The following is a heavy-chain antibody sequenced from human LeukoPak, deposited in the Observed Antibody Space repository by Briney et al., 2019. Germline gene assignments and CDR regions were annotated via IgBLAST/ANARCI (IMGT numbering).Heavy chain of an antibody. CDR2: ISGSGGIT. CDR1: GFTFSSYA. Sequence: GGSLRLSCAASGFTFSSYAMSWVRQAPGKGLDWVSTISGSGGITYYADSVKGRFTISRDNSKNTLYLQMYSLRAEDTAVYYCAKDYSQGGLNWFDRWGQGTLVTVSS. CDR3: AKDYSQGGLNWFDR. V-gene: IGHV3-23*01. J-gene: IGHJ5*02. D-gene: IGHD1-26*01.